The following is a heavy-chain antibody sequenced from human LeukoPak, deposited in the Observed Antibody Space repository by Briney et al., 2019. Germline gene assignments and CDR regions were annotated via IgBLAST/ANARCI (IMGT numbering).Heavy chain of an antibody. Sequence: GGALRLSCVASGFILSDHYMGWVRQAPGKGLGWVGRSRNKANSYTTEYAASVNGRFTISREDSKNSVYLQMNSLKTEDTAVYHCALSDSSGYVAYWGQGALVTVTS. V-gene: IGHV3-72*01. CDR3: ALSDSSGYVAY. J-gene: IGHJ4*02. D-gene: IGHD3-22*01. CDR1: GFILSDHY. CDR2: SRNKANSYTT.